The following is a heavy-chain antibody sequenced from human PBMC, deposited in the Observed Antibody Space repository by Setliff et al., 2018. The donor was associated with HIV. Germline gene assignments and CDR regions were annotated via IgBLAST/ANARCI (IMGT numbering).Heavy chain of an antibody. CDR1: GYSISSGYY. Sequence: SETLSLTCTVSGYSISSGYYWGWIRQPPGKGLEWIGNIYHSGSTYYNPSLKSRVTISVDTSKNQFSLKVNSVSAADTAVYYCARSDVLEFLEWSPEGCFDPWGQGTLVTVSS. CDR2: IYHSGST. V-gene: IGHV4-38-2*02. D-gene: IGHD3-3*02. CDR3: ARSDVLEFLEWSPEGCFDP. J-gene: IGHJ5*02.